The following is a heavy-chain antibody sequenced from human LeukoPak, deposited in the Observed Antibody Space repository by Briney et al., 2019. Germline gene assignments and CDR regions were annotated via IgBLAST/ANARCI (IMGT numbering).Heavy chain of an antibody. J-gene: IGHJ3*02. CDR2: IYYSGST. V-gene: IGHV4-39*07. CDR1: GGSIPTSTYH. D-gene: IGHD3-22*01. CDR3: ARSGITMIVVALGDAFDI. Sequence: SETLSLTCTVSGGSIPTSTYHWGWIRQSPGKGLEWIGSIYYSGSTYYNPSLKSRVTISVDTSKNQFSLKLSSVTAADTAVYYCARSGITMIVVALGDAFDIWGQGTIVTVSS.